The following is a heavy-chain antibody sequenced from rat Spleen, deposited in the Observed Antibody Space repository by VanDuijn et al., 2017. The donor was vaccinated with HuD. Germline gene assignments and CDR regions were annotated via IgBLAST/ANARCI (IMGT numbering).Heavy chain of an antibody. CDR2: ISYDGYIT. Sequence: EVQLVESGGGLVQPGRSLKVSCAASGFTFNNYCIAWVRQAPTKGLEWVAIISYDGYITYYRESLKCRFTISRDNAKSTLYLLMDSWRSEDTATYYCARQWDYWGKGVMVTVSS. J-gene: IGHJ2*01. CDR1: GFTFNNYC. V-gene: IGHV5-29*01. CDR3: ARQWDY.